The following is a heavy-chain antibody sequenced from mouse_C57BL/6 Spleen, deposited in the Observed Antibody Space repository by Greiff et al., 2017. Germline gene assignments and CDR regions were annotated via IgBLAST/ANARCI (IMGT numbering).Heavy chain of an antibody. CDR2: ISSGSSTI. V-gene: IGHV5-17*01. Sequence: EVKVEESGGGLVKPGGSLKLSCAASGFTFSDYGMHWVRQAPEKGLEWVAYISSGSSTIYYADTVKGRFTISRDNAKNTLFLQMTSLRSEDTARYYCARRGMDYWGQGTSVTVSS. CDR1: GFTFSDYG. CDR3: ARRGMDY. J-gene: IGHJ4*01.